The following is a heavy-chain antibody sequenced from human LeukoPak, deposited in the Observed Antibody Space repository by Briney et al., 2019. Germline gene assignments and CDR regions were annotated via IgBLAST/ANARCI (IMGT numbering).Heavy chain of an antibody. CDR3: ARVHTSYSSGWYYFDY. CDR2: IYYSGST. Sequence: SETLSLTCTVSGGSISSYYWSWVRQPPGKGLEWVGYIYYSGSTNYKPSRKSRITISVDTSKNQFSLKLSSVTAADAAVYYCARVHTSYSSGWYYFDYWGQGTLVTVSS. CDR1: GGSISSYY. J-gene: IGHJ4*02. V-gene: IGHV4-59*01. D-gene: IGHD6-19*01.